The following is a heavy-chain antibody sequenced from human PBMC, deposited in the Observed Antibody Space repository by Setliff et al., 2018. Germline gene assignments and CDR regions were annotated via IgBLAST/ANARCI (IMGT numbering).Heavy chain of an antibody. D-gene: IGHD3-3*01. CDR3: ARAPRNFGVVINYYYYYYGMDV. V-gene: IGHV4-34*01. CDR1: GGSFSGYY. CDR2: INHSGST. Sequence: SETLSLTCAVYGGSFSGYYWSWIRQPPGKGLEWVGEINHSGSTNYNSSLKSRVTITVDTSKNHFSFKLSSVTAADTAVYYCARAPRNFGVVINYYYYYYGMDVWGQGTTVTVSS. J-gene: IGHJ6*02.